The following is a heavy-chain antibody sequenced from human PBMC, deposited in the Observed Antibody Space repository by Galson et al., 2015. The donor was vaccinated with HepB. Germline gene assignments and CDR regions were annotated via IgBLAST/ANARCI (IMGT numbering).Heavy chain of an antibody. J-gene: IGHJ4*02. Sequence: SLRISCAAYGFTVSSNYMSWVRQAPGKGLEWVSVIYSGGSTYYADSVKGRFTISRDNSKNTLYLQMNSLRAEDTAVYYCARLDGYNYVGDYWGQGTLVTVSS. CDR3: ARLDGYNYVGDY. D-gene: IGHD5-24*01. CDR2: IYSGGST. CDR1: GFTVSSNY. V-gene: IGHV3-53*01.